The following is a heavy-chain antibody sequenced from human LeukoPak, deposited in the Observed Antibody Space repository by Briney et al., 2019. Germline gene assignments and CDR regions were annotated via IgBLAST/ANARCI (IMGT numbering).Heavy chain of an antibody. CDR3: ARGGPYSSGWYYFDY. Sequence: SETLSLTCTVSGGSISSYYWSWIRQPPGKGLEWIGYIYYSASTNYNPSLKSRVTISVDTSKNQFSLKLSSVTAADTAVYYCARGGPYSSGWYYFDYWGQGTLVTVSS. D-gene: IGHD6-19*01. CDR2: IYYSAST. V-gene: IGHV4-59*01. CDR1: GGSISSYY. J-gene: IGHJ4*02.